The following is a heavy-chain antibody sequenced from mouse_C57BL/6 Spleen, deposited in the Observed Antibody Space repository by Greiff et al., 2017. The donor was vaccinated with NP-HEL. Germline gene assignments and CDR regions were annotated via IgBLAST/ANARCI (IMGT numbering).Heavy chain of an antibody. J-gene: IGHJ4*01. CDR3: ARLPYYGYGMDY. D-gene: IGHD2-10*01. CDR1: GYAFSSSW. Sequence: VQLQQSGPELVKPGASVKISCKASGYAFSSSWMNWVKQRPGKGLEWIGRIYPGDGDTNYNGKFKGKATLTADKSSSTAYMQLSSLTSEDSAVYFCARLPYYGYGMDYWGQGTSVTVSS. CDR2: IYPGDGDT. V-gene: IGHV1-82*01.